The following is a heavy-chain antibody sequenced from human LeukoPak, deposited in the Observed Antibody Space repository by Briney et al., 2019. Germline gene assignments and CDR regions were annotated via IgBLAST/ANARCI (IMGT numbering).Heavy chain of an antibody. CDR3: ARIAVDGRGIDY. J-gene: IGHJ4*02. Sequence: ASVKVSCKASGYTFTSYGISWVRQAPGQGLEWMGWINPNSGGTNYAQKFQGRVTMTRDTSISTAYMELSRLRSDDTAVYYCARIAVDGRGIDYWGQGTLVTVSS. V-gene: IGHV1-2*02. CDR1: GYTFTSYG. CDR2: INPNSGGT. D-gene: IGHD6-19*01.